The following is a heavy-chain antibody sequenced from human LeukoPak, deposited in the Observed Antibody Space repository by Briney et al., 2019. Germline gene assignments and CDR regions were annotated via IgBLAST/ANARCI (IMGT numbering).Heavy chain of an antibody. Sequence: PSETLSLTCAVHGGSFSGYYWNWIRQPPGKGLEWIGEINHSGGTNYNPSLKSRVTISVDTSKKQFSLKLSSVTAADTAVYYCARGVDYYGVWGQGTLVTVSS. J-gene: IGHJ4*02. D-gene: IGHD3-10*01. CDR2: INHSGGT. CDR3: ARGVDYYGV. CDR1: GGSFSGYY. V-gene: IGHV4-34*01.